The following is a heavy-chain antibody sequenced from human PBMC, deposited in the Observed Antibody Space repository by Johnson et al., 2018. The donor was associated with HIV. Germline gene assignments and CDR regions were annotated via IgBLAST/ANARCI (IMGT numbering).Heavy chain of an antibody. J-gene: IGHJ3*02. Sequence: QVQLVESGGDLVQPGGSLRLSCAASGFSFSDYYMSWIRRAPGKGLEWVSYISSSSSTIYYGDSVKGRFTISRDNARNSLYLHMNSLRAEDTALYYCAKVQLVRTFDAFDIWGQGTMVTVSS. CDR3: AKVQLVRTFDAFDI. V-gene: IGHV3-11*01. D-gene: IGHD6-13*01. CDR2: ISSSSSTI. CDR1: GFSFSDYY.